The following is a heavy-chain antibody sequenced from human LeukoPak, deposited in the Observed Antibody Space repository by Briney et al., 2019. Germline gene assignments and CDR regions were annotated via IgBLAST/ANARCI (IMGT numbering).Heavy chain of an antibody. J-gene: IGHJ4*02. CDR1: GYSFTTDW. V-gene: IGHV5-51*01. CDR2: LYPGDSST. CDR3: TWVAYGQGDY. D-gene: IGHD4-17*01. Sequence: GEALKISCKGYGYSFTTDWMAWVRQVPGKGLEWVGILYPGDSSTKHSPSFQGQVNISADTSIGTAFSQWSRLKAWGRAMFYCTWVAYGQGDYWGQGTLVTVSS.